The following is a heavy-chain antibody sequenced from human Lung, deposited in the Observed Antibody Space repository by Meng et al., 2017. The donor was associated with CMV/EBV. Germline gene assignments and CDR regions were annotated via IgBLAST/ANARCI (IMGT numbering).Heavy chain of an antibody. J-gene: IGHJ5*02. V-gene: IGHV1-46*01. Sequence: ASXXVSXKASGYTFTSYDMHWVRQAPGQGLEWIGIINPSGGSTSYAQKFQGRVTMTRDTSMSTAYMELSSLRSEDTAVYYCARGIAAAIGGFDPWGQGTLVTVSS. CDR3: ARGIAAAIGGFDP. CDR2: INPSGGST. D-gene: IGHD6-25*01. CDR1: GYTFTSYD.